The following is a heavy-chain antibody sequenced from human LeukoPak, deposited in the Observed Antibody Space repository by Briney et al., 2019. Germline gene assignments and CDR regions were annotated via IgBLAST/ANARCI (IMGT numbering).Heavy chain of an antibody. J-gene: IGHJ4*02. CDR2: IYTSGST. CDR1: GGSLSSYY. V-gene: IGHV4-4*07. CDR3: ARASGSYLTDY. Sequence: SETMSLTSTVYGGSLSSYYWGWIRQPAGRGLEWIGRIYTSGSTNYNPSLKSRVNMSVDTSKNQFSLKLSSVTAADTAVYYCARASGSYLTDYWGQGTLVTVSS. D-gene: IGHD1-26*01.